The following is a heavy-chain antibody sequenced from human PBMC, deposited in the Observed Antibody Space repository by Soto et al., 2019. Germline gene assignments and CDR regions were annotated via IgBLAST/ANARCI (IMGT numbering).Heavy chain of an antibody. V-gene: IGHV3-11*01. CDR1: GFTFSDYY. CDR3: AREFRDIVVVVAATHYYYYGMDV. D-gene: IGHD2-15*01. CDR2: ISSSGSTI. Sequence: QVQLVESGGGLVKPGGSLRLSCAASGFTFSDYYMSWIRQAPGKGLEWVSYISSSGSTIYYADSVKGRFTISRDNAKNSLYLQMNSLRAEDTAVYYCAREFRDIVVVVAATHYYYYGMDVWGQGTTVTVSS. J-gene: IGHJ6*02.